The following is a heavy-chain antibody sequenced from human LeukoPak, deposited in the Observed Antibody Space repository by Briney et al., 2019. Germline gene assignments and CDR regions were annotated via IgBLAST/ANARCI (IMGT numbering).Heavy chain of an antibody. D-gene: IGHD2-21*01. CDR3: ARYLFSDFYFDH. CDR1: GFSFTNYW. J-gene: IGHJ4*02. Sequence: GGSLRLSCAASGFSFTNYWMHWVRQAPGEGLVWVSHINSDGSATRYADSVKGRFTISRDNAMNTLYLQMNSLRGEDTAVYFCARYLFSDFYFDHWGQGTLVTVSS. CDR2: INSDGSAT. V-gene: IGHV3-74*01.